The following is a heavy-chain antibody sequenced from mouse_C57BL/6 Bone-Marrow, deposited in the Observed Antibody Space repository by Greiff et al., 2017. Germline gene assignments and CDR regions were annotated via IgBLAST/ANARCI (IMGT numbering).Heavy chain of an antibody. D-gene: IGHD2-2*01. V-gene: IGHV1-69*01. CDR2: IDPSDSYT. CDR1: GYTFTSYW. Sequence: QVQLQQPGAELVMPGASVKLSCKASGYTFTSYWMHWVKQRPGQGLEWIGEIDPSDSYTNYNQKLKGKTTLTVDKSSSTAYMQLSSLTSDDAAVYYCARHRHWFDVWGTGTTVTVSS. J-gene: IGHJ1*03. CDR3: ARHRHWFDV.